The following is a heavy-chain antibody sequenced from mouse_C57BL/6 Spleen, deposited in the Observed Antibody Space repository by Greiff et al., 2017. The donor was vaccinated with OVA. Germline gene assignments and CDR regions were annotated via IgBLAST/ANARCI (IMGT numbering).Heavy chain of an antibody. CDR1: GFTFSDYY. CDR2: INYDGSST. V-gene: IGHV5-16*01. J-gene: IGHJ2*01. CDR3: AREGGSYFDD. Sequence: EVKVVESEGGLVQPGSSMTLSCTASGFTFSDYYMAWVRQVPEKGLEWVANINYDGSSTYYLDSLKSRFIISRDNAKNILYLQMSSLKSEDTATYYCAREGGSYFDDWGQGTTLTVSS.